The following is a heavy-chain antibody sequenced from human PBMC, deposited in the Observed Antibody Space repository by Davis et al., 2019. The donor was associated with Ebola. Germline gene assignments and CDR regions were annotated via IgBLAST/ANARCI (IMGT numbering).Heavy chain of an antibody. J-gene: IGHJ6*04. D-gene: IGHD6-13*01. CDR1: GFTFSRYA. CDR3: ARDDSSSWYNGMDV. Sequence: GESLKISCAASGFTFSRYAMSWVRQAPGKGLEWVPSISSSSSYMYYADSVKGRFTISRGNAKNSLYLQMNSLRGEDTVVYYCARDDSSSWYNGMDVWGKGTTVTVSS. V-gene: IGHV3-21*01. CDR2: ISSSSSYM.